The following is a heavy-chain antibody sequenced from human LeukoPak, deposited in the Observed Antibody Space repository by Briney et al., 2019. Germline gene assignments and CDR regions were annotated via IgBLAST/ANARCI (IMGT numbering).Heavy chain of an antibody. J-gene: IGHJ4*02. D-gene: IGHD6-13*01. V-gene: IGHV1-69*04. CDR3: ARGHSSDATAAGTGFY. CDR1: GGTFSSYA. Sequence: GSSVKVSCKASGGTFSSYAISWVRQAPGQGLEWMGRIIPILGIANYAQKFQGRVTITADRSTSTAYMELSSLRSEDTAVYYCARGHSSDATAAGTGFYWGQGTLVTVSS. CDR2: IIPILGIA.